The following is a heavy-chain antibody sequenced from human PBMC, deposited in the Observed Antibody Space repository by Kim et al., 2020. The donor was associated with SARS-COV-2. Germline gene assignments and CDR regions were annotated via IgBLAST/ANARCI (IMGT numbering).Heavy chain of an antibody. V-gene: IGHV4-59*08. CDR3: ARQHSGYDLWRYFDL. CDR2: IYYSGST. Sequence: SETLSLTCIVSGGSISSYYLSWIRQPPGKGLEWIGYIYYSGSTNYNPSLKSRVTISVDTSKNQFSLKLSPVTAADTAVYYCARQHSGYDLWRYFDLWGRGTLVTVPS. D-gene: IGHD5-12*01. CDR1: GGSISSYY. J-gene: IGHJ2*01.